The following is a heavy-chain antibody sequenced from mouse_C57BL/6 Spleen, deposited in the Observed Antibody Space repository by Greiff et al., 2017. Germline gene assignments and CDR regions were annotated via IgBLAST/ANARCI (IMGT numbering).Heavy chain of an antibody. D-gene: IGHD2-4*01. V-gene: IGHV1-54*01. CDR2: INPGSGGT. CDR1: GYAFTNYL. CDR3: ARGGDYDDYAMDY. Sequence: VHLLQSGPELVRPGASVKVSCKASGYAFTNYLMEWVKQRPGQGLEWIGVINPGSGGTSYNQKFKGKATVTADKSSSTAYMQLSSLTSEDSAVYFCARGGDYDDYAMDYWGQGTSVTVSS. J-gene: IGHJ4*01.